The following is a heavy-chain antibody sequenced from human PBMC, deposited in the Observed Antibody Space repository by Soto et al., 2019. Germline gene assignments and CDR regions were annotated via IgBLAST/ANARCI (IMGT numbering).Heavy chain of an antibody. CDR1: GFTFGIHW. J-gene: IGHJ4*02. Sequence: GGSLRLSCAASGFTFGIHWMTWVRQAPGKGLEWVTRIKPDGSEKYYVDSVKGRFTISRDNAKNSLYLQMNSLRPEDTAVYYCARGGYYDSSGYLDYWGQGTLVTVSS. CDR3: ARGGYYDSSGYLDY. D-gene: IGHD3-22*01. CDR2: IKPDGSEK. V-gene: IGHV3-7*03.